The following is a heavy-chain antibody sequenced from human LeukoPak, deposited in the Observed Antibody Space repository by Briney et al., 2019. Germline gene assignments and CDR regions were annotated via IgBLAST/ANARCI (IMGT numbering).Heavy chain of an antibody. D-gene: IGHD3-9*01. V-gene: IGHV4-30-2*01. J-gene: IGHJ4*02. CDR3: ARAPRYFDGPRGRRGYYFDY. CDR1: GGSISSGGYY. Sequence: PSQTLSLTCTVSGGSISSGGYYWSWIRQPPGKGLEWIGEINHSGSTNYNPSLKSRVTISVDTSKNQFSLKLSSVTAADTAVYYCARAPRYFDGPRGRRGYYFDYWGQGTLVTVSS. CDR2: INHSGST.